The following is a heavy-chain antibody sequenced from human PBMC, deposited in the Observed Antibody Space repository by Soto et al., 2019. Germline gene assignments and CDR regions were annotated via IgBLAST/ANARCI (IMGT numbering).Heavy chain of an antibody. Sequence: SDTLFLTCTVSGPPISRYYWSWLRQSPRKGLEWIGYLYNTGSTIYNPSLKSRVTISVDTSKNQFSLKLSSVTAADTAVYYCARQAPLRDSGSYFWYYGMDVWGQGTTVS. CDR3: ARQAPLRDSGSYFWYYGMDV. V-gene: IGHV4-59*08. D-gene: IGHD1-26*01. CDR2: LYNTGST. J-gene: IGHJ6*02. CDR1: GPPISRYY.